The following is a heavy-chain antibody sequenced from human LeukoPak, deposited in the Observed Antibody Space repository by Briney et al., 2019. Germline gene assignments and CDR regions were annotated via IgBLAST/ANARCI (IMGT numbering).Heavy chain of an antibody. CDR2: FDPEDGET. D-gene: IGHD6-13*01. CDR3: ATSLGPLIAAAGSDAFDI. J-gene: IGHJ3*02. V-gene: IGHV1-24*01. Sequence: ASVKVSCKVSGYTLTELSMHWVRQAPGKGLEWMGGFDPEDGETIYAQKFQGRVTMTEDTSTDTAYMELSSLRSEDTAVYYCATSLGPLIAAAGSDAFDIWGQGTMVTVSS. CDR1: GYTLTELS.